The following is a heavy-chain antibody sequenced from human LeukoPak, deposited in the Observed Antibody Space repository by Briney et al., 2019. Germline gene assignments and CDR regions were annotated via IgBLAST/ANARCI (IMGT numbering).Heavy chain of an antibody. CDR1: GGTFSSYA. Sequence: ASVKVSCKASGGTFSSYAIGWVRQAPGQGLEWMGGIIPIFGTANYAQKFQGRVTITADESTSTAYTELSSLRSEDTAVYYCARWGGCSSTSCPPPYYFDYWGQGTLVTVSS. V-gene: IGHV1-69*13. CDR2: IIPIFGTA. D-gene: IGHD2-2*01. CDR3: ARWGGCSSTSCPPPYYFDY. J-gene: IGHJ4*02.